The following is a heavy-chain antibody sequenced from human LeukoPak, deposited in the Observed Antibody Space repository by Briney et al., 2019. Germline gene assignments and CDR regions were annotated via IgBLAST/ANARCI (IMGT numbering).Heavy chain of an antibody. V-gene: IGHV4-59*01. Sequence: PSETLSLTCTVSGGSISSYSWSWIRQPPGKGLEWIGYIYYSGGTNYNPSPKSRVTISVDTSNNQVPLKLSSVTAADTAVYYCARRGVVTGYFDYWGQGTLVTVSS. CDR3: ARRGVVTGYFDY. CDR1: GGSISSYS. D-gene: IGHD5-18*01. J-gene: IGHJ4*02. CDR2: IYYSGGT.